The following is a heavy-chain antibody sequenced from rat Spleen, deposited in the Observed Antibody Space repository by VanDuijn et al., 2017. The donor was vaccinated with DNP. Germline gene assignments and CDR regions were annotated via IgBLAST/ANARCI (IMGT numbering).Heavy chain of an antibody. V-gene: IGHV4-2*01. CDR3: VTRGDPYDNWFAY. CDR2: INKDSRTK. J-gene: IGHJ3*01. D-gene: IGHD4-2*01. Sequence: EVKLVESEGGLLQPGKSLKLSCAASGFNFNSYWKGGVRPAPGKGLEWIGEINKDSRTKKYSPSLKEKLTISRDNAQNNLYLQMSGLGSEDTGTYYYVTRGDPYDNWFAYWGRGTLVTVSS. CDR1: GFNFNSYW.